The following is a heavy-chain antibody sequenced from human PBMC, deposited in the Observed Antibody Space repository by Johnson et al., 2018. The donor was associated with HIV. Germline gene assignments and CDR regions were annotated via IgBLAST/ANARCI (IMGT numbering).Heavy chain of an antibody. CDR1: GFIVGTKY. V-gene: IGHV3-66*02. Sequence: VQLVESGGGLVQSGGSLRLACVASGFIVGTKYMSWVRQAPGKGLEWVSVIYSGGSTYYADSVKGRCTVSRDNTKNTLYLQMNSLRPEDTAVYYCVKERQLVRSFDIWGQGTMVAVSS. J-gene: IGHJ3*02. CDR3: VKERQLVRSFDI. CDR2: IYSGGST. D-gene: IGHD6-6*01.